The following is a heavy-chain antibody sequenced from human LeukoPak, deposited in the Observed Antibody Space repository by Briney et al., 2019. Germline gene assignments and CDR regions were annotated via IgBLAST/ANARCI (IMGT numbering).Heavy chain of an antibody. CDR1: GFTFSSYW. J-gene: IGHJ4*02. Sequence: GGSLRLSCAGSGFTFSSYWMHWVRQAPGKGLVWVSRISSDESGTSYADSVRGRFTISRDNAKSTLYLQMNSLRAEDTAIYYCAREGSGWYYFDYWGQGTLVTDS. D-gene: IGHD6-19*01. CDR2: ISSDESGT. V-gene: IGHV3-74*01. CDR3: AREGSGWYYFDY.